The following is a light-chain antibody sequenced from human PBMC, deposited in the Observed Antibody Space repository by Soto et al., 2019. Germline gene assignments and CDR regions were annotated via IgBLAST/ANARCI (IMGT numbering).Light chain of an antibody. CDR2: KAS. CDR3: QHYNSYPWT. J-gene: IGKJ1*01. V-gene: IGKV1-5*03. Sequence: DIQMTQSPSTLSASVGDRVTITCRASQSISSWLAWYQQKPGKAPNLLIYKASTLESGVPSRFSGSGSGTEFTLTISSLQSEDFATYYFQHYNSYPWTFGQGTKVEI. CDR1: QSISSW.